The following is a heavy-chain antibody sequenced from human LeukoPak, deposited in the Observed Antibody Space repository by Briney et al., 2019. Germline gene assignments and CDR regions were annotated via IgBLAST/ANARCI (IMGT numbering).Heavy chain of an antibody. CDR1: GGSISSYY. CDR3: ARDQAYSGSYSFDY. J-gene: IGHJ4*02. CDR2: IYTSGST. Sequence: SETLSLTCTVSGGSISSYYWSWIRQPAGKGLEWIWRIYTSGSTNYNPSLKSRVTMSVDTSKNQFSLKLSSVTAADTAVYYCARDQAYSGSYSFDYWGQGTLVTVSS. V-gene: IGHV4-4*07. D-gene: IGHD1-26*01.